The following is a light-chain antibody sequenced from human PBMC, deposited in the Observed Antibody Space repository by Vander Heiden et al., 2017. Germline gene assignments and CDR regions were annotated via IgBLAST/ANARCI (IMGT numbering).Light chain of an antibody. CDR2: AAS. Sequence: DIQMTQSPSSLSASVGDRVTITCRASQSISSYLNWYQQKPGKAPKLLIYAASSLQSGVPSRFSGSGSGTDFTLTISSLQPEDFATYDCQQCEGTPYTFGQGTKLEIK. V-gene: IGKV1-39*01. CDR3: QQCEGTPYT. CDR1: QSISSY. J-gene: IGKJ2*01.